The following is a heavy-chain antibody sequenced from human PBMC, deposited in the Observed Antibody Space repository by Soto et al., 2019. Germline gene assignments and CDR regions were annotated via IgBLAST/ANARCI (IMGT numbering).Heavy chain of an antibody. CDR1: GFTFSSYG. J-gene: IGHJ6*02. CDR3: AKEGDSSWSNYGMDV. Sequence: GGSLRLSCAASGFTFSSYGMHGVRQAPGKGLEWVAVISYDGSNKYYADSVKGRFTISRDNSKNTLYLQMNSLRAEDTAVYYCAKEGDSSWSNYGMDVWGQGTTVTVSS. D-gene: IGHD6-13*01. V-gene: IGHV3-30*18. CDR2: ISYDGSNK.